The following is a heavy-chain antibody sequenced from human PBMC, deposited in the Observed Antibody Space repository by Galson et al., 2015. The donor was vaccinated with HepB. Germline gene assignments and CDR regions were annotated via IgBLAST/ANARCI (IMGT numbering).Heavy chain of an antibody. D-gene: IGHD6-19*01. Sequence: SLRLSCAASGFTFNSYEMNWVRQAPGKGLEWVSYISSSDGSSTTYADSVKGRFTISRDNAKNTLYLQMNSLRAEDTAVYYCARARIAVAGFDYWGQGTLVTVSS. CDR3: ARARIAVAGFDY. CDR1: GFTFNSYE. J-gene: IGHJ4*02. CDR2: ISSSDGSST. V-gene: IGHV3-48*03.